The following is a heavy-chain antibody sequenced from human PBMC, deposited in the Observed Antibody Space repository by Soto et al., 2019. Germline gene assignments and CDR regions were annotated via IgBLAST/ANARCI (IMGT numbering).Heavy chain of an antibody. V-gene: IGHV4-34*01. CDR1: GGSFSGYY. CDR2: INHSGST. J-gene: IGHJ4*02. Sequence: QVQLQQWGAGLLKPSETLSLTCAVYGGSFSGYYWSWIRQPPGKGLEWIGEINHSGSTNYNPSLKRRVTISVDTSKNQFSLKLSFVTAADTAVYYCAGAPHYWGQGTLVTVSS. CDR3: AGAPHY.